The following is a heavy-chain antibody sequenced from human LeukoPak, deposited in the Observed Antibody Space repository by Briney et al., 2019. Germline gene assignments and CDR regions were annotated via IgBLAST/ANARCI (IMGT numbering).Heavy chain of an antibody. CDR3: ARVGYYYGSGNYMYYFDY. V-gene: IGHV4-30-4*01. J-gene: IGHJ4*02. CDR2: IYYSGIT. Sequence: TSQTLSLTCTVSGGSISSGDYYWSWIRQPPGKGLEWIGYIYYSGITYYNPSLKSRVTISVDTFKNQFSLRLSSVTAAGTAVYYCARVGYYYGSGNYMYYFDYWGQGTLVTVSS. D-gene: IGHD3-10*01. CDR1: GGSISSGDYY.